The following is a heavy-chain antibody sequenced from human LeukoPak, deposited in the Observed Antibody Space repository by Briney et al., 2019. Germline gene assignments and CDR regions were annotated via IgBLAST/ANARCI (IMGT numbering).Heavy chain of an antibody. J-gene: IGHJ4*02. CDR2: IIPIFGTA. Sequence: SVKVSCKASGGTFTSYAISWVRQAPGQGLEWMGRIIPIFGTANYAQKFQGRVTITTDESTSTAYMELSSLRSEDTAVYCCAQYYYDSSGYYSGHDYWGQGTLVTVSS. D-gene: IGHD3-22*01. CDR1: GGTFTSYA. V-gene: IGHV1-69*05. CDR3: AQYYYDSSGYYSGHDY.